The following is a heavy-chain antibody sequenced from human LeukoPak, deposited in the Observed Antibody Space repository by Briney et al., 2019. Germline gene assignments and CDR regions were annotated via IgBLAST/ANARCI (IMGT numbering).Heavy chain of an antibody. CDR3: ATDIVATISFDY. CDR2: INPNSGGT. V-gene: IGHV1-2*02. Sequence: GASVKVSCKASGYTFTGYYMHWVRQAPGQGLEWMGWINPNSGGTNYAQKFQGRVTMTRDTSISTAYMELSRLRSDDTAVYHCATDIVATISFDYWGQGTLVTVSS. D-gene: IGHD5-12*01. J-gene: IGHJ4*02. CDR1: GYTFTGYY.